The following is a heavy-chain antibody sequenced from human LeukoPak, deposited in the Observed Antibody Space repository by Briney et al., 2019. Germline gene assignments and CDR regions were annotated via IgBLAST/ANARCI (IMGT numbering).Heavy chain of an antibody. J-gene: IGHJ4*02. D-gene: IGHD2-2*01. CDR3: AKDDVVPAAYFDY. CDR2: ISGSGGST. V-gene: IGHV3-23*01. Sequence: PGGSLRLSCAASGFTFDDYAMHWVRQAPGKGLEWVSAISGSGGSTYYADSVKGRFTISRDNSKNTLYLQMNSLRAEDTAVYYCAKDDVVPAAYFDYWGQGTLVTVSS. CDR1: GFTFDDYA.